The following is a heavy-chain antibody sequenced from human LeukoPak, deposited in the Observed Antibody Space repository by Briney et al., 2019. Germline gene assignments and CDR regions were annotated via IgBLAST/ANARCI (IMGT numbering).Heavy chain of an antibody. CDR3: ARGLRPPKD. D-gene: IGHD4-17*01. J-gene: IGHJ4*02. Sequence: KPSETLSLTCTVSGGSISSSTYYWGWIRQPPGKGLEWIGNIYYSRSTYYSPSLKSRVTISVDTSKNQCSLKLSSVTAADTAVYYCARGLRPPKDWGQGTLVTVSS. CDR1: GGSISSSTYY. V-gene: IGHV4-39*01. CDR2: IYYSRST.